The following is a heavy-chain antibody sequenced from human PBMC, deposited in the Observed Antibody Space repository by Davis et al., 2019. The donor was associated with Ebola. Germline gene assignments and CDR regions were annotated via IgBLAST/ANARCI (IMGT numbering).Heavy chain of an antibody. D-gene: IGHD3-10*01. Sequence: PSETLSLTCAVYGGSFSGYSWTWIRQPPGKGLEWIGEINPSGSTIYNPSLKSRVTISVDTSKNQFSLKLSSVTAADTAAYYCAQNQGITMVRGVIGGWKGAFDIWGQGTMVTVSS. CDR2: INPSGST. CDR1: GGSFSGYS. V-gene: IGHV4-34*01. CDR3: AQNQGITMVRGVIGGWKGAFDI. J-gene: IGHJ3*02.